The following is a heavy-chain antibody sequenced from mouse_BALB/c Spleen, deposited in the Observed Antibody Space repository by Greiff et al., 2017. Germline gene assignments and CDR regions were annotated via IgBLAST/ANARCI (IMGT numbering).Heavy chain of an antibody. CDR2: ISYSGST. V-gene: IGHV3-2*02. D-gene: IGHD2-12*01. CDR3: ARSPLYDFDY. CDR1: GYSITSDYA. Sequence: EVMLVESGPGLVKPSQSLSLTCTVTGYSITSDYAWNWIRQFPGNKLEWMGYISYSGSTSYNPSLKSRISITRDTSKNQFFLQLNSVTTEDTATYYCARSPLYDFDYWGQGTTLTVSS. J-gene: IGHJ2*01.